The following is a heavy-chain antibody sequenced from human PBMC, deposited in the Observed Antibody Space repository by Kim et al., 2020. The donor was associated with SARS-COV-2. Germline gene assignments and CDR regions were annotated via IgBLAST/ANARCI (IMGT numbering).Heavy chain of an antibody. CDR3: ARNLWFGEISFDY. V-gene: IGHV4-34*01. Sequence: SETLSLTCAVYGGSFSGYYWSWIRQPPGKGLEWIGEINHSGSTNYNPSLKSRVTISVDTSKNQFSLKLSSVTAADTAVYYCARNLWFGEISFDYWGQGTLVTVSS. CDR2: INHSGST. CDR1: GGSFSGYY. J-gene: IGHJ4*02. D-gene: IGHD3-10*01.